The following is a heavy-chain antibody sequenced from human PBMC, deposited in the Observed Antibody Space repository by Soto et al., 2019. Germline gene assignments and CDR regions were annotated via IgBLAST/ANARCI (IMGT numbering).Heavy chain of an antibody. Sequence: SVKVSCKASGGTFSSYAISWVRQAPGQGLEWMGGIIPIFGTANYAQKFQGRVTITADKSTSTAYMELSSLRSEDTAVYYCARGKAGYSSGWSMAYYYYGMDVWGQGTTVTV. J-gene: IGHJ6*02. CDR3: ARGKAGYSSGWSMAYYYYGMDV. CDR2: IIPIFGTA. D-gene: IGHD6-19*01. V-gene: IGHV1-69*06. CDR1: GGTFSSYA.